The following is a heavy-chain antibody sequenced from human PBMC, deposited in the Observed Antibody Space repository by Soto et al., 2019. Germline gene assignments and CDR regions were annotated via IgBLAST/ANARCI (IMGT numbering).Heavy chain of an antibody. D-gene: IGHD5-12*01. V-gene: IGHV1-69*04. J-gene: IGHJ4*02. CDR2: IIPILGIA. CDR1: GCTFSSYI. CDR3: AREEYSGYDHNFDY. Sequence: SVKVSCKASGCTFSSYIISWLRQAPGQGLEWMGRIIPILGIANYAQKFQGRVTITADKSTSTAYMELSSLRSEDTAVYYCAREEYSGYDHNFDYWGQGTLVTVSS.